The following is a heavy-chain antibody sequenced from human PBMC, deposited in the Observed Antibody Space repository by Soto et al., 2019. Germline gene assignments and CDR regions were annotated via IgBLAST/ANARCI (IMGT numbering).Heavy chain of an antibody. Sequence: QITLKESGPTLVKPTQTLTLTCTFSGFSLDSTAVGVNWIRQSPGKALEWLALIYWNDDNHYSPSLRSRLTITKDTSKNQVVLTMTNMDPVDTATYYCAHGSGWLSDYWGQGTLVTVSS. CDR2: IYWNDDN. CDR3: AHGSGWLSDY. J-gene: IGHJ4*02. V-gene: IGHV2-5*01. CDR1: GFSLDSTAVG. D-gene: IGHD6-19*01.